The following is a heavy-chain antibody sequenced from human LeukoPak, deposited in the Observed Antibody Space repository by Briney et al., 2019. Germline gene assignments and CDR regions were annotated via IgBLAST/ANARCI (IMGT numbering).Heavy chain of an antibody. V-gene: IGHV3-30*18. CDR1: GFSSNSG. CDR3: AKDLNSRWSLDY. CDR2: ISYDGSNA. D-gene: IGHD2/OR15-2a*01. J-gene: IGHJ4*02. Sequence: GRSLRLSCEASGFSSNSGMYWVRQAPGKGLEWVAVISYDGSNAYYGDSVKGRFTISRDDSKNTLYLQMNSLRAEDTAVYYCAKDLNSRWSLDYWGQGTLVTVSS.